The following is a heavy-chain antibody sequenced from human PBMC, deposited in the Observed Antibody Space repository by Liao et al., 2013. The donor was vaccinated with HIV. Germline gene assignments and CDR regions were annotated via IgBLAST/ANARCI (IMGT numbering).Heavy chain of an antibody. D-gene: IGHD1-26*01. CDR3: ARVQWEPAPNWYSDL. CDR2: ISDGGSA. V-gene: IGHV4-34*10. Sequence: QLQVQESGPGLVKPSETLSLTCAVYGGSFSHYYWSWIRQFPGRGLEWIGEISDGGSAGYEGSVNYNPSFTGRVSISADTSSNHVSLKLTSVTAADTAVYYCARVQWEPAPNWYSDLWGRGTWSLSPQ. J-gene: IGHJ2*01. CDR1: GGSFSHYY.